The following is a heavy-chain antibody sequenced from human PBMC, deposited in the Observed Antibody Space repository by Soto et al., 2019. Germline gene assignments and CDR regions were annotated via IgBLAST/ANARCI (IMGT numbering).Heavy chain of an antibody. D-gene: IGHD3-22*01. V-gene: IGHV3-30*18. J-gene: IGHJ3*02. CDR3: AKEVRCYYYSSGVDAFDI. CDR1: GFTFSSYG. Sequence: QVQLVESGGGVVQPGRSLRLSCAASGFTFSSYGMHWVRQAPGKGLEWVAVIAYGGSDQYYADSVKGRYTISRDNSKYTVYLEMSSLGDEDTAVYYCAKEVRCYYYSSGVDAFDIWGQGTRVTVSS. CDR2: IAYGGSDQ.